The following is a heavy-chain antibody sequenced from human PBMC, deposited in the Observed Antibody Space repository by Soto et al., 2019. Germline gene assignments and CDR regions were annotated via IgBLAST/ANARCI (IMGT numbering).Heavy chain of an antibody. D-gene: IGHD1-1*01. CDR3: AASQMGLISVLGT. J-gene: IGHJ4*02. Sequence: SETLSLTCTVSGGSMKSFFWSWIRQPPGKGLEWIGCIPNSGGPTYTPSLKSRVTIAIDTSRNQFSLRLTSVTTADTAVYYCAASQMGLISVLGTWGQGIQVTVSS. CDR2: IPNSGGP. CDR1: GGSMKSFF. V-gene: IGHV4-59*01.